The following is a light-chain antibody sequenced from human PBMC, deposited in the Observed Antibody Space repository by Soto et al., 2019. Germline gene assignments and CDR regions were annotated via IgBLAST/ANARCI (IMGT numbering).Light chain of an antibody. CDR1: SSDVGAYNY. Sequence: HSVLTKPPSAYGAPGQSVTISCTGTSSDVGAYNYVSWYQQLPGKAPKLIIYEVSKRPSGVPDRFSGSKSGNTASLTVSGLQAEDEADYYCTSYAGTYSFFYVFGTGTKVTVL. CDR3: TSYAGTYSFFYV. J-gene: IGLJ1*01. V-gene: IGLV2-8*01. CDR2: EVS.